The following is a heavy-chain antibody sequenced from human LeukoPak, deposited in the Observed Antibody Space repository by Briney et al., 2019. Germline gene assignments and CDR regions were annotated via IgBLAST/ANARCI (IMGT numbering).Heavy chain of an antibody. J-gene: IGHJ3*02. Sequence: TSVKVSCKASGYTFTSYGISWARQAPGQGLEWMGWISAYNGNTNYAQKLQGRVTMTTDTSTSTAYMELRSLRSDDTAVYYCARDPSTVVTPSWDDAFDIWGQGTMVTVSS. D-gene: IGHD4-23*01. CDR2: ISAYNGNT. V-gene: IGHV1-18*01. CDR1: GYTFTSYG. CDR3: ARDPSTVVTPSWDDAFDI.